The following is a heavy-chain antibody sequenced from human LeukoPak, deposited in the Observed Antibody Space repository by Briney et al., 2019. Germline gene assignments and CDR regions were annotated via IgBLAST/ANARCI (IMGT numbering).Heavy chain of an antibody. V-gene: IGHV5-51*01. CDR2: IYPGDSDT. D-gene: IGHD2-2*01. CDR1: GYSFTNYW. CDR3: ARQACSSTSCSYYFDY. Sequence: GESLKISCKGSGYSFTNYWIGWVRQMPGKGLEWMGIIYPGDSDTSYSPSFQGQVTISADESISTAYLQWSSLKASDTAMYYCARQACSSTSCSYYFDYWGQGTLVTVSS. J-gene: IGHJ4*02.